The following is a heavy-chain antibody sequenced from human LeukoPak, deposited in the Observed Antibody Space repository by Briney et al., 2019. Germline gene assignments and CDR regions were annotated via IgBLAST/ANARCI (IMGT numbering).Heavy chain of an antibody. V-gene: IGHV4-39*07. CDR1: GGSISSSSDY. J-gene: IGHJ1*01. CDR2: FYYSGST. D-gene: IGHD2-8*01. CDR3: ARGYCTNAVCSLGPTQA. Sequence: SETLSLTCIVSGGSISSSSDYWGWIRQPPGKGLEWIGSFYYSGSTYYNPSLKSRVTISVDTSKNHFSLELSSVTAADTAVYYCARGYCTNAVCSLGPTQAWGQGTLVTVSS.